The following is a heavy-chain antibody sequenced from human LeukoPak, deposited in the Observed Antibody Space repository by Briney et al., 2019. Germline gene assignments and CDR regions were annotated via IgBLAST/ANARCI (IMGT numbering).Heavy chain of an antibody. CDR1: GFTFSSYS. Sequence: GGSLRLSCAASGFTFSSYSMNWVRQAPGKGLEWVSSISSSSSYIYYADSVKGRFTISRDNAKNSLYLQMNSLRAEDTAVYYCARYDGSGFKYHFDYWGQGTLVTVSS. V-gene: IGHV3-21*01. D-gene: IGHD3-22*01. J-gene: IGHJ4*02. CDR3: ARYDGSGFKYHFDY. CDR2: ISSSSSYI.